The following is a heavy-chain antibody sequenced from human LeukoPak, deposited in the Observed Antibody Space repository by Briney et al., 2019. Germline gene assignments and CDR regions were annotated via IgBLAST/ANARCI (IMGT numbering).Heavy chain of an antibody. CDR3: ARLNWNYADY. CDR1: GFTFSLYW. Sequence: GGSLRLSCTASGFTFSLYWMTWVRQAPEKGLEWVANIKEDASEKDYVDSVKGRFTISRDNGKNSLYLQMNSLRGDDTAVYYCARLNWNYADYWGQGTLVTVSS. V-gene: IGHV3-7*01. CDR2: IKEDASEK. D-gene: IGHD3-3*01. J-gene: IGHJ4*02.